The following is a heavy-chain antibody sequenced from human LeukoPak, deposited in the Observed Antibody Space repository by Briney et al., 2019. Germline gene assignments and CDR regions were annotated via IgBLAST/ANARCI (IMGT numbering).Heavy chain of an antibody. D-gene: IGHD2-2*01. Sequence: ASVKLSCKASGGTFSRCAISWVRQAPGHGLEWRGGIIPIFGTANYAQKFQGRVTITADESTSTAYMELSSLRSEDTAVYYCASKGGVVVPAALPYYYYYGMDVWGQGTTVTVSS. CDR2: IIPIFGTA. CDR1: GGTFSRCA. CDR3: ASKGGVVVPAALPYYYYYGMDV. J-gene: IGHJ6*02. V-gene: IGHV1-69*13.